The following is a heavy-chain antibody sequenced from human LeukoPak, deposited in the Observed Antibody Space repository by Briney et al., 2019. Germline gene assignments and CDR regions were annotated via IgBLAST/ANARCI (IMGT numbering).Heavy chain of an antibody. V-gene: IGHV3-23*01. D-gene: IGHD3-10*01. CDR1: GFTFDDYA. J-gene: IGHJ4*02. Sequence: GGSLRLSCAASGFTFDDYAMHWVRQAPGKGLEWVSAISGSGGSTYYADSVKGRFTISRDNSKNTLYLQMNSLRAEDTAVYYCAKDRLWFGESNSGVFDYWGQGTLVTVSS. CDR3: AKDRLWFGESNSGVFDY. CDR2: ISGSGGST.